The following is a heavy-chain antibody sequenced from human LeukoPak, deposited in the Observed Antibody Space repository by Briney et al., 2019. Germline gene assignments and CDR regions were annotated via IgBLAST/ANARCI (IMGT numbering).Heavy chain of an antibody. J-gene: IGHJ4*02. Sequence: PSETLSLTCTVSGGSSISRSYHWAWIRQPPGKGLEWIGTVYHSGSTYYNPSLKSRVTISVDTPKNQFSLKLSSVTAADTAVYYCARRDCSGGSCPGAYFDYWGQGTQVTVSS. CDR2: VYHSGST. CDR1: GGSSISRSYH. V-gene: IGHV4-39*01. D-gene: IGHD2-15*01. CDR3: ARRDCSGGSCPGAYFDY.